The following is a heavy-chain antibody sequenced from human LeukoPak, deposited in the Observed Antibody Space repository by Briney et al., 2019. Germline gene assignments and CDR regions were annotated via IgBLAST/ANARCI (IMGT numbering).Heavy chain of an antibody. D-gene: IGHD6-6*01. CDR3: ARDTSAASSSSDY. J-gene: IGHJ4*01. CDR2: IYHSGST. CDR1: GGSISSGGYY. Sequence: PSETLSLTCTVSGGSISSGGYYWSWIRQPPGKGLEWIGYIYHSGSTYYNPSLKSRVTISVDRSKNQFSLKLSSVTAADTAVYYCARDTSAASSSSDYWGQEPWSPSPQ. V-gene: IGHV4-30-2*01.